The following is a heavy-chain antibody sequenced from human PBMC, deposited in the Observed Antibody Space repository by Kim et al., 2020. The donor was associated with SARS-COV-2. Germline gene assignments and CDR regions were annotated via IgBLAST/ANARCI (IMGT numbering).Heavy chain of an antibody. V-gene: IGHV1-69*13. CDR2: IIPIFGTA. D-gene: IGHD5-12*01. J-gene: IGHJ4*02. Sequence: SVKVSCKASGGTFSSYAISWVRQAPGQGLEWMGGIIPIFGTANYAQKFQGRVTITADESTSTAYMELSSLRSEDTAVYYCARERGPYSGYDTTFDYWGQGTLVTVSS. CDR1: GGTFSSYA. CDR3: ARERGPYSGYDTTFDY.